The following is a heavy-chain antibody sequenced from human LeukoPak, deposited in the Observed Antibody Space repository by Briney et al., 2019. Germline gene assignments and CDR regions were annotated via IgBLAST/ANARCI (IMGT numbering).Heavy chain of an antibody. V-gene: IGHV3-23*01. D-gene: IGHD3-22*01. CDR2: ITSSGGTT. Sequence: GGSLRLSCAVSGFTAMGWVRQAPGKGLEWVSSITSSGGTTFYADSVEGRFTISRDNSKNTVYLQMNSLRAEDTAVYYCAKDHNYFDRRFDYWGQGTLVTVSP. J-gene: IGHJ4*02. CDR1: GFTA. CDR3: AKDHNYFDRRFDY.